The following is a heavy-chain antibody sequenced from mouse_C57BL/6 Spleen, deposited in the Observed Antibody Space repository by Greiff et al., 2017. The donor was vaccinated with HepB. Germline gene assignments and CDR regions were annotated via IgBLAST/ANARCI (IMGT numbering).Heavy chain of an antibody. J-gene: IGHJ4*01. V-gene: IGHV1-52*01. CDR2: IDPSDSET. CDR3: ARRRGSGYYYAMDY. Sequence: QVQLKQPGAELVRPGSSVKLSCKASGYTFTSYWMHWVKQRPIQGLEWIGNIDPSDSETHYNQKFKDKATLTVDKSSSTAYMQLSSLTSEDSAVYYCARRRGSGYYYAMDYWGQGTSVTVSS. CDR1: GYTFTSYW. D-gene: IGHD1-1*01.